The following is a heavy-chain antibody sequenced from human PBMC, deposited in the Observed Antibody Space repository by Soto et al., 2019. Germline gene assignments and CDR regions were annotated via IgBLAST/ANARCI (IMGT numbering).Heavy chain of an antibody. D-gene: IGHD6-6*01. CDR1: GYTFTSSY. J-gene: IGHJ3*01. CDR2: INPSGGST. CDR3: ARYKQLVRAFDC. V-gene: IGHV1-46*01. Sequence: GASVKVSCKASGYTFTSSYMHWVRQAPGQGLEWMGIINPSGGSTSYPQKFQGRVTMTRDTSTSTVYMELSSLRSEDTAMYYCARYKQLVRAFDCWGQGTTVTVSS.